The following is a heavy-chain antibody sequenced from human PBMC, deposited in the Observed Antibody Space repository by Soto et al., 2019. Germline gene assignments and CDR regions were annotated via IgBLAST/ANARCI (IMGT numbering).Heavy chain of an antibody. CDR2: IDYSGNA. CDR3: ATRDYYGSGTYYNGWFDP. V-gene: IGHV4-39*01. CDR1: GGSISSSSYY. Sequence: SETLSLTCAVSGGSISSSSYYWGWIRQPPGKGLEWIGSIDYSGNAYYNPSLKSRVTISVDTSKNQFSLKLSSVTAADTAVYYCATRDYYGSGTYYNGWFDPWGQGTLVTVSS. J-gene: IGHJ5*02. D-gene: IGHD3-10*01.